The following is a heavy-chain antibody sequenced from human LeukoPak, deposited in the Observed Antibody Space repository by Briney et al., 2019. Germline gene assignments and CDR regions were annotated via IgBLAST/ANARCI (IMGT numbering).Heavy chain of an antibody. CDR3: AKDYGGESVEMATTHGGGSDY. J-gene: IGHJ4*02. Sequence: GGSLRLSCAASGFTFSSYAMSWVRQAPGKGLEWVSAISGSGGSTYYADSVKGRFTISRDNSKNTLYLQMNSLRAEDTAVYYCAKDYGGESVEMATTHGGGSDYWGQGTLVTVSS. CDR1: GFTFSSYA. V-gene: IGHV3-23*01. D-gene: IGHD5-24*01. CDR2: ISGSGGST.